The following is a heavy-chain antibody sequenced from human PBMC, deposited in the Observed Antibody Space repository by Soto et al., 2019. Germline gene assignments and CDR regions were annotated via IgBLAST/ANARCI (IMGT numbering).Heavy chain of an antibody. V-gene: IGHV4-59*01. CDR1: GGSISHYY. D-gene: IGHD2-8*01. CDR2: AYYSGST. J-gene: IGHJ5*02. Sequence: SETLSLTCTVSGGSISHYYWGWIRQSPGKGLEWIGYAYYSGSTDYNPSLKSRVTMSVDTSKNQGSLKRNSVTTADTAVYYCARDRSTYGGGGTGEVKENRFDPWGPGTLVTVSS. CDR3: ARDRSTYGGGGTGEVKENRFDP.